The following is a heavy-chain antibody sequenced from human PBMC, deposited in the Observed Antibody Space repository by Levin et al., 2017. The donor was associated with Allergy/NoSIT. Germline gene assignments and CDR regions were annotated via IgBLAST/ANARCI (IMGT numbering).Heavy chain of an antibody. Sequence: SETLSLTCTVSGGSISSGDYYWSWIRQPPGKGLEWIGYIYYSGSTYYNPSLKSRVTISVDTSKNQFSLKLSSVTAADTAVYYCARDRSPLLGSGKLYYYYGMDVWGQGTTVTVSS. CDR3: ARDRSPLLGSGKLYYYYGMDV. D-gene: IGHD3-10*01. J-gene: IGHJ6*02. V-gene: IGHV4-30-4*01. CDR1: GGSISSGDYY. CDR2: IYYSGST.